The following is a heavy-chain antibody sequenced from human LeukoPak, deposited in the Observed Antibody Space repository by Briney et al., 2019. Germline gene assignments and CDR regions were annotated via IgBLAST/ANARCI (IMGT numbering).Heavy chain of an antibody. Sequence: SETLSLTCTVSGGSISSYYWSWIRRPPGKGLEWIGYIYYSGSTNYNPSLKSRVTISVDTSKNQFSLKLSSVTAADTAVYYCARGGYSYGLGDYWGQGTLVTVSS. D-gene: IGHD5-18*01. CDR2: IYYSGST. J-gene: IGHJ4*02. CDR1: GGSISSYY. V-gene: IGHV4-59*01. CDR3: ARGGYSYGLGDY.